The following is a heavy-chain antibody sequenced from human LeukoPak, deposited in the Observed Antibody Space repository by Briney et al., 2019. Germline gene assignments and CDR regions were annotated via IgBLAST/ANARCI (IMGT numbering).Heavy chain of an antibody. V-gene: IGHV4-59*12. J-gene: IGHJ4*02. CDR3: ARVSLVRGAPDYYFDY. Sequence: SGTLSLTCAVSGGSISSYYWSWIRQPPGKGLEWIGYIYYSGSTNYNPSLKSRVTMSVDTSKNQFSLKLSSVTAADTAVYYCARVSLVRGAPDYYFDYWGQGTLVTVSS. CDR1: GGSISSYY. D-gene: IGHD3-10*01. CDR2: IYYSGST.